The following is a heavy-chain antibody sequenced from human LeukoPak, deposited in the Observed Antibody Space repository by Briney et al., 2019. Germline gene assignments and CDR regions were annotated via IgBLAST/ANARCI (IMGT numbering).Heavy chain of an antibody. CDR2: IYSSGST. J-gene: IGHJ4*02. CDR3: ARVDPDRSSTVEVFDY. CDR1: AGSITRYY. Sequence: PSQTLSLTSSPSAGSITRYYCSWVRQPPGKGLEWIGDIYSSGSTNYNPSLKSRVTISVATSKNQFSLKLSSVTAADTAVYYCARVDPDRSSTVEVFDYWGQGTLVTVSS. V-gene: IGHV4-59*01. D-gene: IGHD6-6*01.